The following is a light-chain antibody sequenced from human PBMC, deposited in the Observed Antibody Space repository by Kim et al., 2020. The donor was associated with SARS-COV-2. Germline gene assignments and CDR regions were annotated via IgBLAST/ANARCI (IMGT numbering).Light chain of an antibody. CDR2: GAS. CDR1: QSVSSSY. CDR3: HQYGSSRT. V-gene: IGKV3-20*01. Sequence: LSPGERATLSCRASQSVSSSYLAWYQQKPGQAPRLLIYGASSRATGIPDRFSGSGSGTDFTLTISRLESEDFAVYYCHQYGSSRTFGQGTKVDIK. J-gene: IGKJ1*01.